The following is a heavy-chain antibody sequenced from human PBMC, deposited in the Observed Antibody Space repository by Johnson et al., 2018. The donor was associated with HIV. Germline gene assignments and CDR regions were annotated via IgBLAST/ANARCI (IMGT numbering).Heavy chain of an antibody. CDR1: GFTVSSNY. J-gene: IGHJ3*02. CDR2: IYSGGST. D-gene: IGHD4-17*01. CDR3: GRGVGCDYGRGDAFDI. Sequence: VQLVESGGGLIQPGGSLRLSCAASGFTVSSNYMSWVRQAPGKGLEWVSVIYSGGSTYYADSVKGRFTISRDNSRNTLYLQMNSLRAEDTAVYYWGRGVGCDYGRGDAFDIWGQGTMVTVCS. V-gene: IGHV3-53*01.